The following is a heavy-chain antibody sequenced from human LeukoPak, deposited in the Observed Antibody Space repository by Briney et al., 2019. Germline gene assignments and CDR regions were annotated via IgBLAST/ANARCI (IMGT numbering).Heavy chain of an antibody. V-gene: IGHV3-15*01. D-gene: IGHD3-16*02. Sequence: GGSLRLSCAASGFTFSNAWMSWVRQAPGKGLEWVGRIKRKTAGGTTDYAAPVKGRFTISRDDSKNTLYLQMNSLKTEDTAVYYCTTDPYYDYVWGSYREPVYFDYWGQGTLVTVSS. CDR2: IKRKTAGGTT. CDR3: TTDPYYDYVWGSYREPVYFDY. J-gene: IGHJ4*02. CDR1: GFTFSNAW.